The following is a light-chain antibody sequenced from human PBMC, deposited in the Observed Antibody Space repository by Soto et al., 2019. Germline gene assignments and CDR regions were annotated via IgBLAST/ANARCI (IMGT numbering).Light chain of an antibody. Sequence: EIVMTQSPATLSVSSGERATLSCRASQPVSSNFLAWYQQKPGQAPRLLIYGVSSRASGIPDRFFGSGSGTDFTLTINRLEPEDFAVYYCQQYANSPITFGQGTRLEIK. CDR3: QQYANSPIT. J-gene: IGKJ5*01. CDR2: GVS. V-gene: IGKV3-20*01. CDR1: QPVSSNF.